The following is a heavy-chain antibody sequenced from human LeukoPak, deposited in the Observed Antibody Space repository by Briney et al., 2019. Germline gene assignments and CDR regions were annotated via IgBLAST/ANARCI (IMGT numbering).Heavy chain of an antibody. D-gene: IGHD4-17*01. CDR3: AREIDDYGDLIDY. V-gene: IGHV1-46*01. CDR2: INPSGGST. J-gene: IGHJ4*02. CDR1: GYTFTSYY. Sequence: ASVKVSCKASGYTFTSYYMHWVRQAPGQGLEWMVIINPSGGSTSYAQKFQGRVTMTRDMSTSTVYMELSSMRYEDTAVYYCAREIDDYGDLIDYWGQGTLVTVSS.